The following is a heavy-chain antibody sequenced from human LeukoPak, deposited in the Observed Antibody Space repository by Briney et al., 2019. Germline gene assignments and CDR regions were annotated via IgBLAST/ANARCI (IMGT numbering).Heavy chain of an antibody. CDR2: ILYTGSA. Sequence: PSETLSLTCIVSGDSIGRYYWSWIRQPPGKELEWLGSILYTGSANYNPSLKSRATISIDTFKNQFSLRLTSVTAADTAFYYCATNYYISGRHYRYFDLWGRGTLVTVSS. V-gene: IGHV4-59*01. D-gene: IGHD3-10*01. CDR1: GDSIGRYY. J-gene: IGHJ2*01. CDR3: ATNYYISGRHYRYFDL.